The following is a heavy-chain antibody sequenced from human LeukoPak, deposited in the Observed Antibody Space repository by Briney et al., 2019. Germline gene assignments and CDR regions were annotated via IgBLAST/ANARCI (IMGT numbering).Heavy chain of an antibody. V-gene: IGHV1-69*13. Sequence: ASVKVSCKASGGTFSSYAISWVRQAPGKGLEWMGGIIPIFGTANYAQKFQGRVTITADESTSTAYMELSSLRSEDTAVYYCARDRSSGFNWFDPWGQGTLVTVSS. J-gene: IGHJ5*02. CDR1: GGTFSSYA. CDR3: ARDRSSGFNWFDP. D-gene: IGHD6-19*01. CDR2: IIPIFGTA.